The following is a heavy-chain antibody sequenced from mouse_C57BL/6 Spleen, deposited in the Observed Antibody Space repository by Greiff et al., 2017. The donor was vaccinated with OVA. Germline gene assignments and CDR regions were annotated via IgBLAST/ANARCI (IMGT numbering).Heavy chain of an antibody. CDR3: TRRGDYGSSHWYFDV. D-gene: IGHD1-1*01. CDR2: IDPETGGT. J-gene: IGHJ1*03. Sequence: VQLQQSGAELVRPGASVTLSCKASGYTFTDYEMHWVKQTPVHGLEWIGAIDPETGGTASNQKFKGKAILTADKSSSTAYMELRSLTSEDSAVYYCTRRGDYGSSHWYFDVWGTGTTVTVSS. V-gene: IGHV1-15*01. CDR1: GYTFTDYE.